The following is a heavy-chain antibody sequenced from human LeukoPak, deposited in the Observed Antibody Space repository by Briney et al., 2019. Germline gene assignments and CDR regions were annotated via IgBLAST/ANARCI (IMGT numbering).Heavy chain of an antibody. CDR1: GGSISGYY. Sequence: PSETLSLTCTVSGGSISGYYWSWIRQPPGKGLEWIGEINHSGSTNYNPSLKSRVTISVDTSKNQFSLKLSSVTAADTAVYYCASLSITMVQVVDDYWGQGTLVTVSS. V-gene: IGHV4-34*01. J-gene: IGHJ4*02. CDR3: ASLSITMVQVVDDY. CDR2: INHSGST. D-gene: IGHD3-10*01.